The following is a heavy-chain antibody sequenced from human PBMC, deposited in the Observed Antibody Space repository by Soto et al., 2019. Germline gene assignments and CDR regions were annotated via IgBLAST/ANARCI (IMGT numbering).Heavy chain of an antibody. J-gene: IGHJ5*02. Sequence: GGSLRLSCAASGFTFSSYAMSWVRQAPGKGLEWVSAISGSGGSTYYADSVKGRFTISRDNSKNTLYLQMNSLRAEDTAVYYGAKSPDYGDHWFWFDPWGQGTLVTVSS. D-gene: IGHD4-17*01. CDR3: AKSPDYGDHWFWFDP. CDR1: GFTFSSYA. CDR2: ISGSGGST. V-gene: IGHV3-23*01.